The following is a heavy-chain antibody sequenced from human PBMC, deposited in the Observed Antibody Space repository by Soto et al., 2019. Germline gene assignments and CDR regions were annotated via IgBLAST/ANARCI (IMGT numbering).Heavy chain of an antibody. D-gene: IGHD3-22*01. Sequence: EVQLVESGGGLVQPGGSLKLSCAASGFTFSGSAMHWVRQASGKGLEWVGRIRSKANSYATAYAASVKGRFTISRDDSKNTAYLQMNSLKTEDTAVYYCTRHGDSMRVSYWGQGTLVTVSS. CDR3: TRHGDSMRVSY. J-gene: IGHJ4*02. CDR1: GFTFSGSA. V-gene: IGHV3-73*02. CDR2: IRSKANSYAT.